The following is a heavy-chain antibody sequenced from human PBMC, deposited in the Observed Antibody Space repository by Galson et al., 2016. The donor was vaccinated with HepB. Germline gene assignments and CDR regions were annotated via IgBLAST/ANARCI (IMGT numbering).Heavy chain of an antibody. CDR1: GFTVSSKY. CDR3: TRGDGYQMLPFEY. Sequence: SLRLSCAASGFTVSSKYMNWVRQAPGKGLEWVSVLYSGGATYYAVSVKGRFTISRDNSKNTLYLQMNSLRAEDTAVYYCTRGDGYQMLPFEYWGQGTLVTVSS. J-gene: IGHJ4*02. D-gene: IGHD2-2*01. CDR2: LYSGGAT. V-gene: IGHV3-66*01.